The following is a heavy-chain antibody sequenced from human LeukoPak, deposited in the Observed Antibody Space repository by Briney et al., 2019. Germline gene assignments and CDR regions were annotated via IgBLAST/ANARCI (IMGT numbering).Heavy chain of an antibody. CDR3: ATTMIVVVISPGDAFDI. CDR2: FDPEDGET. D-gene: IGHD3-22*01. Sequence: GAPVKVSCKVSGYTLTELSMHWVRQAPGKGLEWMGGFDPEDGETIYAQKFQGRVTMTEDTSTDTAYMELSSLRSEDTAVYYCATTMIVVVISPGDAFDIWGQGTVVTVSS. V-gene: IGHV1-24*01. CDR1: GYTLTELS. J-gene: IGHJ3*02.